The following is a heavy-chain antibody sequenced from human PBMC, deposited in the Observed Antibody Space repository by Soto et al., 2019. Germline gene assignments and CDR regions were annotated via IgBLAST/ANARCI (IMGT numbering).Heavy chain of an antibody. CDR1: GYTFTSYG. Sequence: QVQLVQSGAEVKKPGASVKVSCKASGYTFTSYGISWVRQAPGQGLEWMGWIRAYNGNTNYAQKLQGRVTTTTDPSTSPAHMELRSLRSDDTAVYSCARDLPTMDVWGQGTTVTVSS. CDR2: IRAYNGNT. CDR3: ARDLPTMDV. J-gene: IGHJ6*02. V-gene: IGHV1-18*01.